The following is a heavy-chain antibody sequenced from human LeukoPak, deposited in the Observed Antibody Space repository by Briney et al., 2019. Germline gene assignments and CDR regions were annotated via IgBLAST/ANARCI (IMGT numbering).Heavy chain of an antibody. Sequence: ASVKVSCKAIAYTFNNYLIHWVRQAPGQGLEWMGIIDPSGGSTDYAQKFQGRVTMTRDTSTSTVYMELSSLRSEDTAVYFCARDLGLRGVTNWFDPWGHGTLVTVSS. J-gene: IGHJ5*02. CDR1: AYTFNNYL. CDR2: IDPSGGST. V-gene: IGHV1-46*02. D-gene: IGHD3-10*01. CDR3: ARDLGLRGVTNWFDP.